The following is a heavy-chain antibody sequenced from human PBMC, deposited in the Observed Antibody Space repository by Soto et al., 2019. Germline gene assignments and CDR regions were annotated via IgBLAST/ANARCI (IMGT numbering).Heavy chain of an antibody. CDR2: INPNSSGT. J-gene: IGHJ6*01. CDR1: GCSLLSSY. Sequence: ASVPLSCWASGCSLLSSYVHWVRQETAQGLEWMGWINPNSSGTVYAQKFQGRVSMTRDASLTTAYMQLNRLTSDDTAVYYCARDRIVDDPDNQRMDVWPQGATVTDS. V-gene: IGHV1-2*02. CDR3: ARDRIVDDPDNQRMDV. D-gene: IGHD1-26*01.